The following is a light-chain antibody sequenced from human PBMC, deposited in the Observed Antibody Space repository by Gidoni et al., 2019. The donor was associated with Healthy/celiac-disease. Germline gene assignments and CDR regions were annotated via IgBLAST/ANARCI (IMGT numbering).Light chain of an antibody. CDR3: QQYGSSSWT. V-gene: IGKV3-20*01. CDR1: QSVSSSY. J-gene: IGKJ1*01. Sequence: EIVLTQSPGTLSLSPGERATLSCRASQSVSSSYLAWYQQKPGQAPRLLISGASSRATGIPDRCSGSGSGTDFTLTISRLEPEDFAVYYWQQYGSSSWTFGQGTKVEIK. CDR2: GAS.